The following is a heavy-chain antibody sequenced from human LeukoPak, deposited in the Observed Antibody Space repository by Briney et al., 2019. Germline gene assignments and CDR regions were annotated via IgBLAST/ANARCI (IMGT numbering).Heavy chain of an antibody. CDR3: AKTGERDY. D-gene: IGHD7-27*01. V-gene: IGHV3-7*01. CDR2: IKEDGTQK. Sequence: GGSLRLSCAASGFTFNKSWMSWVRQAPGKGPEWVANIKEDGTQKYYVDSVRGRFTISGDNAENSLYLQMNSLRGEDTAVYYCAKTGERDYWGRGTLVTVSS. J-gene: IGHJ4*02. CDR1: GFTFNKSW.